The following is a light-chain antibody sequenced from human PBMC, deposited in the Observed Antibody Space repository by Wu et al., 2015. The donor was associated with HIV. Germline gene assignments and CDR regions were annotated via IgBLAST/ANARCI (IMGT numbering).Light chain of an antibody. Sequence: DIQMTQSPSSLSASVGDRVTITCRPSQIISGYLNWYQQRPGEAPKLLIYAASSLQSGVPSRFSGSGSGTHYTLTINGLQPEDFATYYCQQSLTSPLTFGGGPRWTSN. V-gene: IGKV1-39*01. CDR2: AAS. J-gene: IGKJ4*01. CDR1: QIISGY. CDR3: QQSLTSPLT.